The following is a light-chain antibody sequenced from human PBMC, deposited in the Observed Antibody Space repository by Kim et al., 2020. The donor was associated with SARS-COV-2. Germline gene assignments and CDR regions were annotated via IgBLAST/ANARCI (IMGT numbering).Light chain of an antibody. V-gene: IGLV1-44*01. J-gene: IGLJ3*02. CDR3: RAWDDTLIGPV. Sequence: QSVLTQPPAASGTPGQRVTISCSGRTSNIGTNTVNWYQQRPGTAPKLLIYSNNQRPSGVPDRFSGSKSGTSASLAISGLQSEDEADYYCRAWDDTLIGPVLGGGTQLTVL. CDR1: TSNIGTNT. CDR2: SNN.